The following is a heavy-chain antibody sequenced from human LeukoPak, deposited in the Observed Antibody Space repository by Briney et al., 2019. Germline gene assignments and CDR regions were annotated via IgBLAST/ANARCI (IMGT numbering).Heavy chain of an antibody. CDR2: ISWNSGSL. D-gene: IGHD3-22*01. J-gene: IGHJ3*02. Sequence: GGSLTLFCTASGFPFCEYPIHGLAKVTGEGLEGLSGISWNSGSLDYADSVKGRFTISRDNAKNSLYLQMNSLRAEDTAVYYCAGYASSGRRDAFDIWGQGTMVTVSS. CDR1: GFPFCEYP. CDR3: AGYASSGRRDAFDI. V-gene: IGHV3-9*01.